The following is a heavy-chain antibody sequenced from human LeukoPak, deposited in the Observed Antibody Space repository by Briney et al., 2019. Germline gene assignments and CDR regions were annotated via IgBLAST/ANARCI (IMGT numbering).Heavy chain of an antibody. CDR2: ISVSGGST. D-gene: IGHD3-22*01. J-gene: IGHJ4*02. Sequence: PGGSLRLACAAAGFTVSSYAMDWVRQAPGEWMEWVSGISVSGGSTYYADSVKGRFTISRDNSKNTLYLQMNSLRAEDTAIYYCAKGYDSNSYYYYFDYWGQGTLVTVSS. CDR3: AKGYDSNSYYYYFDY. CDR1: GFTVSSYA. V-gene: IGHV3-23*01.